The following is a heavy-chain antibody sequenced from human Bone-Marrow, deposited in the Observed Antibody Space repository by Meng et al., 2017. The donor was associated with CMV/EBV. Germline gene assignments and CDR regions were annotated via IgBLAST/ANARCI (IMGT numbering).Heavy chain of an antibody. Sequence: SSVKVSCKASGGPFSSYTISWVRQAPGQGLEWMGRIIPILGIANYAQKFQGRVTISADKSISTAYLQWSRLKASETAMNYCERQPFVHDYGDYCGLLDYWGQGTLVTVSS. V-gene: IGHV1-69*02. CDR3: ERQPFVHDYGDYCGLLDY. D-gene: IGHD4-17*01. J-gene: IGHJ4*02. CDR1: GGPFSSYT. CDR2: IIPILGIA.